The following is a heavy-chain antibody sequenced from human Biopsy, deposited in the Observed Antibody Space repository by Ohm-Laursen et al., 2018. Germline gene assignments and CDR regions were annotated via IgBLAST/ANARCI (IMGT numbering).Heavy chain of an antibody. V-gene: IGHV4-38-2*01. CDR2: IYHSGST. J-gene: IGHJ4*02. Sequence: SDTLSLTCAVSGYSISSGYYWGWIRQPPGKGLEWIGSIYHSGSTYYNPSLKSRVTISVDTSKNQFSLKLSSVTAADTAGYYCARGRALKSFDYWGQGTLVTVSS. CDR3: ARGRALKSFDY. CDR1: GYSISSGYY.